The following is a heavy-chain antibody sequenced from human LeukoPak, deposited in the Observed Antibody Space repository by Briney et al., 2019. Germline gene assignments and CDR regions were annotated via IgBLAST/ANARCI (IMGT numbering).Heavy chain of an antibody. V-gene: IGHV4-30-2*01. CDR2: IYHSGST. D-gene: IGHD3-10*01. J-gene: IGHJ5*02. CDR3: AGYYGSGPGGPNWFDP. Sequence: PSETLSLTCAVSGGSISSGGYSWSWIRQPPGKGLEWIGYIYHSGSTYYNPSLKSRVTISVDRSKNQFSLKLSSVTAADMAVYYCAGYYGSGPGGPNWFDPWGQGTLVTVSS. CDR1: GGSISSGGYS.